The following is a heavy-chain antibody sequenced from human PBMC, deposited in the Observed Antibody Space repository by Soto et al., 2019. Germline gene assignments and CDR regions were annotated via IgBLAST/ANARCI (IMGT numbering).Heavy chain of an antibody. V-gene: IGHV3-23*01. CDR2: ISGSGGST. J-gene: IGHJ4*02. CDR3: AKGQPGQLRYFDWTPTNDY. Sequence: GGSLRLSCAASGFTFSSYAMSWVRQAPGKGLEWVSAISGSGGSTYYADSVKGRFTISRDNSKNTLYLQMNSLRAEDTAVYYCAKGQPGQLRYFDWTPTNDYWGQGTLVTVSS. D-gene: IGHD3-9*01. CDR1: GFTFSSYA.